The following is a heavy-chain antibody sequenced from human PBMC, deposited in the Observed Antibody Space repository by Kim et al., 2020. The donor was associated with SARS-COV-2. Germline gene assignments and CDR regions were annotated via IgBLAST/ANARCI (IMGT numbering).Heavy chain of an antibody. CDR3: TRDGLGRGDV. Sequence: GSLRLSCAASGFTFTTYYMSWVRQAPGKGPQWVANIKQDGGEKYYIDSVKGRFTISRDNAKNSVYLQMNNLRADDTGVYYCTRDGLGRGDVWGKGTTVIVSA. CDR1: GFTFTTYY. J-gene: IGHJ6*04. CDR2: IKQDGGEK. V-gene: IGHV3-7*01.